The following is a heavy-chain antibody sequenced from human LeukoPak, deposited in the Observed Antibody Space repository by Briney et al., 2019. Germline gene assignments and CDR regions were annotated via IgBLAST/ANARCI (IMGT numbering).Heavy chain of an antibody. CDR2: ISSSSSYI. V-gene: IGHV3-21*01. CDR3: ARDRGLYCSSTSCYDGLDY. D-gene: IGHD2-2*01. Sequence: GGSLRLSCAASGFTFSNYSMNWVRQAPGKGLEWVSSISSSSSYIYYADSVKGRFTISRGNAKNSLYLQMNSLRAEDTAVYYCARDRGLYCSSTSCYDGLDYWGQGTLVTVSS. CDR1: GFTFSNYS. J-gene: IGHJ4*02.